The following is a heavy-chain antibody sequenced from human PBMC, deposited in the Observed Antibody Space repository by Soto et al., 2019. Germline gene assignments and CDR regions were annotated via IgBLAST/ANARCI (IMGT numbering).Heavy chain of an antibody. CDR1: GGSISSSNW. V-gene: IGHV4-4*02. CDR3: ARIGAGYYYYGMDV. J-gene: IGHJ6*02. CDR2: IYHSGST. Sequence: PSETLSLTCAASGGSISSSNWWSWVRQPPGKGLEWTGEIYHSGSTNYNPSLKSRVTISGDKSKNQFSLKMSTVTAADTAVYYCARIGAGYYYYGMDVWGQGTTVTVSS. D-gene: IGHD3-16*01.